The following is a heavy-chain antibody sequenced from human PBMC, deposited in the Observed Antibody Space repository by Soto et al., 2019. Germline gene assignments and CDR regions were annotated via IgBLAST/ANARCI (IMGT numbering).Heavy chain of an antibody. CDR2: ISFDGTKK. CDR3: AREDDYGYSYINYGLDV. CDR1: GFTFNIYA. D-gene: IGHD4-17*01. V-gene: IGHV3-30-3*01. J-gene: IGHJ6*02. Sequence: GGSLRLSCAASGFTFNIYALHWVRQAPGKGLEWVAVISFDGTKKYYSDSVKGRFTISRDNLKNTLYLQMNNLRVEDEAIYFCAREDDYGYSYINYGLDVWGQGTTVTVSS.